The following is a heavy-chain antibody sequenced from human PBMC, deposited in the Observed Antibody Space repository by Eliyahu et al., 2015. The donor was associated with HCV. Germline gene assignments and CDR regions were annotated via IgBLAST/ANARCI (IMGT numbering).Heavy chain of an antibody. D-gene: IGHD3-16*01. CDR2: IYYSGST. J-gene: IGHJ3*02. Sequence: QVQLQESGPGLVKPSRTLSPPCTVPGGSINSGGYYWSWVRQHPEKGLEWIGYIYYSGSTHYNPSLKSRLSISIDTSENQFSLDVSSVTAADTAVYYCARCTMGGAAFEIWGHGTMVTVSS. CDR1: GGSINSGGYY. CDR3: ARCTMGGAAFEI. V-gene: IGHV4-31*03.